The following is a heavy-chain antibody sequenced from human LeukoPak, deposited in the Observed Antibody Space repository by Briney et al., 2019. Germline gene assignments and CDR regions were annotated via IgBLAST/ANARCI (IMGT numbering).Heavy chain of an antibody. J-gene: IGHJ4*02. D-gene: IGHD2-15*01. V-gene: IGHV4-34*01. CDR3: ARATYCSGDSCYSGIFDY. Sequence: SETLTLTCVVYGGSFSGYYWSWIRQPPGKGLEWIGEINHSGSTNYNPSLKSRVTISVDTSKNQFSLKLSSVTAADTAVYYCARATYCSGDSCYSGIFDYWGQGTLVTVSS. CDR1: GGSFSGYY. CDR2: INHSGST.